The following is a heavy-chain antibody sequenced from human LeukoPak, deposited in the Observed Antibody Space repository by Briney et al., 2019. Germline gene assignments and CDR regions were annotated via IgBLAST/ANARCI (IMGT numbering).Heavy chain of an antibody. CDR3: ARDARDGYKSGMGV. V-gene: IGHV3-66*01. J-gene: IGHJ6*02. CDR2: IYSGGST. Sequence: GGSLRLSCAASGFTVSSNYMSWVRQAPGKGLEWVSLIYSGGSTYYADSVKGRFTISRGNSKNTLYLQMNSLRAEDTAVYYCARDARDGYKSGMGVWGQGTTVTVSS. CDR1: GFTVSSNY. D-gene: IGHD5-24*01.